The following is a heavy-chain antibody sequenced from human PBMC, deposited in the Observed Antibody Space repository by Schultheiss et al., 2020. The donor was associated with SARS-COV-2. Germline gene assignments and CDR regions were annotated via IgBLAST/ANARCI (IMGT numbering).Heavy chain of an antibody. CDR3: ASLNYYDSRFDY. D-gene: IGHD3-22*01. CDR1: GGSTRSGGHS. V-gene: IGHV4-30-2*05. Sequence: SETLSLTCDVSGGSTRSGGHSWSWVRQPPGKGLEWIGSIYHSGSTYYNPSLKSRVTISVDTSKNQFSLKLSSVTAADTAVYYCASLNYYDSRFDYWGQGTLVTVSS. CDR2: IYHSGST. J-gene: IGHJ4*02.